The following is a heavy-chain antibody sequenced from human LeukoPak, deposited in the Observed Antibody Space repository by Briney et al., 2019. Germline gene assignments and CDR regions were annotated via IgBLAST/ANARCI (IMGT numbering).Heavy chain of an antibody. CDR1: GGSISSSSYY. D-gene: IGHD2-2*02. CDR2: IYYSGSI. CDR3: ARQWGVGYCSSTSCYTGAFDI. J-gene: IGHJ3*02. V-gene: IGHV4-39*01. Sequence: PSETLSLTCTVSGGSISSSSYYWGWIRQPPGKGLEWIGSIYYSGSIYYNPSLKSRVTISVDTSKNQFSLKLSSVTAADTAVYYCARQWGVGYCSSTSCYTGAFDIWGQGTMVTVSS.